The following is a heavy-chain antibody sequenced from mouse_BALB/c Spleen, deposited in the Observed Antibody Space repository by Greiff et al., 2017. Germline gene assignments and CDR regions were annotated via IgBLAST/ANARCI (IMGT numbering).Heavy chain of an antibody. Sequence: DVQLVESGGGLVQPGGSLKLSCAASGFTFSSYTMSWVRQTPEKRLEWVAYISNGGGSTYYPDTVKGRFTISRDNAKNTLYLQMSSLKSEDTAMYYCARGALGLRLPVYYFDYWGQGTTLTVSS. V-gene: IGHV5-12-2*01. J-gene: IGHJ2*01. CDR3: ARGALGLRLPVYYFDY. D-gene: IGHD1-2*01. CDR2: ISNGGGST. CDR1: GFTFSSYT.